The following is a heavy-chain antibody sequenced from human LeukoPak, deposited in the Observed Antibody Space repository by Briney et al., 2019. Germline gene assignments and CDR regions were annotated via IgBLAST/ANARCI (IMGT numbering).Heavy chain of an antibody. CDR3: ARGWNDPLGFDY. J-gene: IGHJ4*02. Sequence: PGGSLRLSCAASGVTFSSYSMNWVRQAPGKGLEWVSSISSSSSYIYYADSVKGRFTISRDNAKNSLYLQMNSLRAEDTAVYYCARGWNDPLGFDYWGQGTLVTVSS. CDR2: ISSSSSYI. D-gene: IGHD1-1*01. V-gene: IGHV3-21*01. CDR1: GVTFSSYS.